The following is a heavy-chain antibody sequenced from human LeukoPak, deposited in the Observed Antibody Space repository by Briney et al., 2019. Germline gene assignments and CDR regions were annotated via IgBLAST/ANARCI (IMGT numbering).Heavy chain of an antibody. CDR3: ASNYWSYYYNAMDV. Sequence: PSETLSLTCTVSGGSISSRNYYWSWIRQPPGKCLEWIGFIHYSGDTYYKPSLKSRLTISLDTSKNLFSLNVNSVTAADTAVYFCASNYWSYYYNAMDVRGQGTTVTVSS. J-gene: IGHJ6*02. CDR2: IHYSGDT. V-gene: IGHV4-30-4*01. D-gene: IGHD2-8*02. CDR1: GGSISSRNYY.